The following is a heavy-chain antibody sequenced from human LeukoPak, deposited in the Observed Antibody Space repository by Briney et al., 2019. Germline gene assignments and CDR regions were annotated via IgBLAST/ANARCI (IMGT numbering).Heavy chain of an antibody. CDR1: GFTLSSYA. CDR2: ISGSDST. D-gene: IGHD3-3*01. J-gene: IGHJ6*03. CDR3: AKDGLRFLEWLSHYYYYYMDV. V-gene: IGHV3-23*01. Sequence: PGGSLRLSCAASGFTLSSYAMSWVRQAPGKGLEWVSGISGSDSTDYADSVKGRFTISRDNSKNTLSLQMNSLRAEDTAVYHCAKDGLRFLEWLSHYYYYYMDVWGKGTTVTVSS.